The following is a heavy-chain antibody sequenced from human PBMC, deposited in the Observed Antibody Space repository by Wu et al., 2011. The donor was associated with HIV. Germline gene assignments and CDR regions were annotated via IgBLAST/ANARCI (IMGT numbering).Heavy chain of an antibody. Sequence: VQSAVEVKEPGASVKVSCKTSGYTFTGNYIHWVRQAPGQGLEWMGWFNPNSGGTNYAQKFQGRVTMTRDTSISTAYMELSRLRSDDTAVYYCARERGYYGSGSYYDLGSWFDPWGQGTLVTVSS. CDR2: FNPNSGGT. D-gene: IGHD3-10*01. CDR3: ARERGYYGSGSYYDLGSWFDP. CDR1: GYTFTGNY. J-gene: IGHJ5*02. V-gene: IGHV1-2*02.